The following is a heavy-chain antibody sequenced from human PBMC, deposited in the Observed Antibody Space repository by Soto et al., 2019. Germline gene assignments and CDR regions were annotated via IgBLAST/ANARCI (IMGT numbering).Heavy chain of an antibody. V-gene: IGHV4-59*01. J-gene: IGHJ4*02. CDR2: IYYTGST. Sequence: PSETLSLTCPVSGESISKYYWSWIRQPPGKRLEWIGYIYYTGSTTYNPSLESRVTMSVDTSKNQFSLKLNSVNAADTAVEYCAKYRRTEEEGYTWDYLGRVPRTSVSS. D-gene: IGHD6-13*01. CDR1: GESISKYY. CDR3: AKYRRTEEEGYTWDY.